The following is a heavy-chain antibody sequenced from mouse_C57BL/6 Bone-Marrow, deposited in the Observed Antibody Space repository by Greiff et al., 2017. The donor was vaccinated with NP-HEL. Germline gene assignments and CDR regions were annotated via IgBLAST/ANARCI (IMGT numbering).Heavy chain of an antibody. Sequence: QVPLQQPGADLVKPGASVQLSCKASGYNFTSYWLHWVKQRPGRGLAWIGRIDPNRGGTKFNEKFKTKATLTVDKPSSTAYMQLSSLTTEDSAFYYCGRYDCGRRGWYFDVWGTGTTVTGSS. CDR3: GRYDCGRRGWYFDV. D-gene: IGHD1-1*01. CDR2: IDPNRGGT. J-gene: IGHJ1*03. V-gene: IGHV1-72*01. CDR1: GYNFTSYW.